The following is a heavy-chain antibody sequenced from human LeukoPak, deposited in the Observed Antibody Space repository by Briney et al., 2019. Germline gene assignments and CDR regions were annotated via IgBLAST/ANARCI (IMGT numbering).Heavy chain of an antibody. D-gene: IGHD3-22*01. V-gene: IGHV3-7*01. CDR1: GFTFSSYW. Sequence: PGGSLRLSCAASGFTFSSYWMNWVRQAPGKGLEWAASIKQDGSEKYYVDSVKGRFTISRDNAKNSLYLQMNSLRAEDTAVYYCASGSTTYYDSSGYYDWGQGTLVTVSS. J-gene: IGHJ4*02. CDR3: ASGSTTYYDSSGYYD. CDR2: IKQDGSEK.